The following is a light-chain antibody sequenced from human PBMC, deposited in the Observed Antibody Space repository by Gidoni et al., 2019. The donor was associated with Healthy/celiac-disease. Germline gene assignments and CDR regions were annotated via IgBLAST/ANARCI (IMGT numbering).Light chain of an antibody. Sequence: SYVLTQPPSVSVAPGQTARITCGGNNIGSKSVHWYQQKPGQAPVLVVYDDSDRPPGIPERFSGSNSGNTATLTISRVEAGDEADYYCQVWDSSSDQAVFGGGTKLTVL. V-gene: IGLV3-21*02. J-gene: IGLJ2*01. CDR3: QVWDSSSDQAV. CDR2: DDS. CDR1: NIGSKS.